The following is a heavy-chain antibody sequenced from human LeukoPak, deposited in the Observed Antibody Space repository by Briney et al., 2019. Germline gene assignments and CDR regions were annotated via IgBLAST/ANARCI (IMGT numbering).Heavy chain of an antibody. CDR3: ARVPTIFGALDY. D-gene: IGHD3-3*01. Sequence: SETLSLTCTVSGGSISSYYWSWIRQPPGKGLEWIGYIYYSGSTNYNPSLKSRVTISVDTSKNQFSLKLSSVTAADTAVYYCARVPTIFGALDYWGQGTLVTVSS. J-gene: IGHJ4*02. CDR2: IYYSGST. V-gene: IGHV4-59*08. CDR1: GGSISSYY.